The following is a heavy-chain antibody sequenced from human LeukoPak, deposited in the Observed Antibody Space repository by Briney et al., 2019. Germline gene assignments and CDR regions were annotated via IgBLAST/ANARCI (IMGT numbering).Heavy chain of an antibody. CDR1: GFTFSSYA. J-gene: IGHJ4*02. CDR3: TRDASDIVVVPAAVGPFDY. CDR2: ISSNGGST. D-gene: IGHD2-2*01. Sequence: GGSLRLSCAASGFTFSSYAMYWVRQAPGRGLEYVSVISSNGGSTFYANSVKGRFTISRDNSKNTLYLQMGSLSAEDMAVYYCTRDASDIVVVPAAVGPFDYWGQGTLVTVSS. V-gene: IGHV3-64*01.